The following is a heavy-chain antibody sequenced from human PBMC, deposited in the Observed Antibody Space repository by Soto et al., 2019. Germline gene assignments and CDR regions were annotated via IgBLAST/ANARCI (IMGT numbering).Heavy chain of an antibody. Sequence: PGGSLRLSCAASGFTFSSFEMNWVRQAPGKGLEWVSKIGSSGSTIWYADSVKGRFTISRDNAKNSLYLQMNSLRGEDTAVCYCARATYSSSYYFDSWGQGTLVTVSS. CDR2: IGSSGSTI. CDR1: GFTFSSFE. D-gene: IGHD6-6*01. V-gene: IGHV3-48*03. J-gene: IGHJ4*02. CDR3: ARATYSSSYYFDS.